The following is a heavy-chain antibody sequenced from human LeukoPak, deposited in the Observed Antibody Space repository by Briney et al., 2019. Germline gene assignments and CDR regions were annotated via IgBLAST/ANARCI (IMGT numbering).Heavy chain of an antibody. CDR1: GFTSITYN. D-gene: IGHD3-10*01. CDR2: IANSSDYI. V-gene: IGHV3-21*06. Sequence: GGSPRLSSAACGFTSITYNMNCGLRGPGRGLEWFSAIANSSDYIYYAGSLEGRFTISRDNAKNSLYLHMNSLRPDDTAVYYCARGRSITILRGVAISDGFDIWGQGTKVTIS. CDR3: ARGRSITILRGVAISDGFDI. J-gene: IGHJ3*02.